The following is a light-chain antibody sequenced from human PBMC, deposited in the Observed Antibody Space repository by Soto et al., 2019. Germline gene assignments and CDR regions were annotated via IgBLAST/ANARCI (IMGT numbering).Light chain of an antibody. CDR3: HSYYGTLSNSV. CDR2: GTT. Sequence: QSVLTQTASVSGSPGQRVTISCTGRSSNIGAGYDVHWYQHLPGTAPKLLIYGTTNRPSGVPDRFSGSKSGISASLAITGRQDEDEADYYCHSYYGTLSNSVFGDGTKVT. CDR1: SSNIGAGYD. V-gene: IGLV1-40*01. J-gene: IGLJ1*01.